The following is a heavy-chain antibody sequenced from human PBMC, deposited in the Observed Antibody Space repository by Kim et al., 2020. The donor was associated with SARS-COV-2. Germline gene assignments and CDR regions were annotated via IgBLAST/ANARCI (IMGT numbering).Heavy chain of an antibody. V-gene: IGHV4-34*01. Sequence: NHSGSTTYNPSLKSRVTISVDTSKNQFSLKLSSVTAADTAVYYCARWLDPWGQGTLVTVSS. J-gene: IGHJ5*02. CDR2: NHSGST. CDR3: ARWLDP.